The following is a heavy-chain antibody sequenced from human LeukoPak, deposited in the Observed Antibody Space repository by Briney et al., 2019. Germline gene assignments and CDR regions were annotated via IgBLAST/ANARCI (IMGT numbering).Heavy chain of an antibody. J-gene: IGHJ2*01. Sequence: SETLSLTCTVSGGSISSSSYYWVWIRQPPGKRLEWIGSIYYSGSTYYNPSLKSRVTISVDTSKNQFSLKLSSVTAADTAVYYCARPGYGHWYFDLWGRGTLVTVSS. D-gene: IGHD5-18*01. V-gene: IGHV4-39*01. CDR3: ARPGYGHWYFDL. CDR1: GGSISSSSYY. CDR2: IYYSGST.